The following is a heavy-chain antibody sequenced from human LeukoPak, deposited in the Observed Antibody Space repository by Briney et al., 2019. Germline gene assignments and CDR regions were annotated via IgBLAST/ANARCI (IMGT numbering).Heavy chain of an antibody. CDR3: ARVKKGTYYDFWSGYLRYFDY. D-gene: IGHD3-3*01. CDR2: INAGNGNT. Sequence: GASVKVSCKASGYIFTSYAMHWVRQAPGQRLEWMGWINAGNGNTNYAQKLQGRVTMTTDTSTSTAYMELRSLRSDDTAVYYCARVKKGTYYDFWSGYLRYFDYWGQGTLVTVSS. CDR1: GYIFTSYA. J-gene: IGHJ4*02. V-gene: IGHV1-3*01.